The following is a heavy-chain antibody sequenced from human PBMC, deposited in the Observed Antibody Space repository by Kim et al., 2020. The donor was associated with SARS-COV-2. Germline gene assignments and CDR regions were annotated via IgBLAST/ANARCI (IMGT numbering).Heavy chain of an antibody. CDR3: AREESGSHDY. V-gene: IGHV3-53*01. J-gene: IGHJ4*02. D-gene: IGHD3-10*01. CDR2: ST. Sequence: STNYADSVKGRFTISRDNSRNTLYLHRNSLRADDTAVYYCAREESGSHDYWGQGTLVTVSS.